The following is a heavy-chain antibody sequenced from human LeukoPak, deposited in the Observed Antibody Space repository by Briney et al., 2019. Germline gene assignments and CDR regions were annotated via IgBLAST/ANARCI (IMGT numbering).Heavy chain of an antibody. CDR1: GFTFSSHA. Sequence: GGSLRLSCAASGFTFSSHALHWVRQAPGKGLEWVTVISSDGSYKYYADSVKGRFTISRDNSKNTLYLQMNSLIPEDTAVYYCARQYISGQWYFDYWGQGTLVTVSS. CDR2: ISSDGSYK. D-gene: IGHD5-18*01. CDR3: ARQYISGQWYFDY. V-gene: IGHV3-30*04. J-gene: IGHJ4*02.